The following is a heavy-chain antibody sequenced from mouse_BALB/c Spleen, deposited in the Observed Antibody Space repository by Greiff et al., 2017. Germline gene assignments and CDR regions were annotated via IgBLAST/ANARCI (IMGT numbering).Heavy chain of an antibody. CDR2: ISTYYGDA. Sequence: QVQLKESGAELVRPGVSVKISCKGSGYTFTDYAMHWVKQSHAKSLEWIGVISTYYGDASYNQKFKGKATMTVDKSSSTAYMELARLTSEDSAIYYCARGGPYDGYYVGFAYWGQGTLVTVSA. CDR3: ARGGPYDGYYVGFAY. D-gene: IGHD2-3*01. V-gene: IGHV1S137*01. CDR1: GYTFTDYA. J-gene: IGHJ3*01.